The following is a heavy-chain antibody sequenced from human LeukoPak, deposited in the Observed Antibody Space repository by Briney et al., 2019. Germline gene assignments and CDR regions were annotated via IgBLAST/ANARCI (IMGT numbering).Heavy chain of an antibody. V-gene: IGHV4-4*07. J-gene: IGHJ4*02. D-gene: IGHD3-22*01. CDR3: ASTYYDSSGYYETDY. CDR2: IYTSGST. CDR1: GGSISSYY. Sequence: SETLSLTCTASGGSISSYYWSWIRQPAGKGLEWIGRIYTSGSTNYNPSLKSRVTMSVDTSKNQFSLKLSSVTAADTAVYYCASTYYDSSGYYETDYWGQGTLVTVSS.